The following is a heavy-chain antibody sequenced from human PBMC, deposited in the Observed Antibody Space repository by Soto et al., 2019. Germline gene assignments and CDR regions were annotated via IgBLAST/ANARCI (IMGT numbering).Heavy chain of an antibody. Sequence: EVQLVETGGGLIQPGGSLRLSCAASGFTVSSIYMSWVRQTPGRGLEWVSIIYAGGSTYYADSVKGRFTISRDNSKNTLYLQMNSLRAEDTAVYYCARQVGGSGLFWGQGTLVTVSS. V-gene: IGHV3-53*02. CDR2: IYAGGST. D-gene: IGHD3-22*01. J-gene: IGHJ4*02. CDR1: GFTVSSIY. CDR3: ARQVGGSGLF.